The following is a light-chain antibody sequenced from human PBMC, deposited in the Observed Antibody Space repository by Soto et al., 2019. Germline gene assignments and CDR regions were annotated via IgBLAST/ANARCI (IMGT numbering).Light chain of an antibody. CDR2: GAS. CDR3: QQNVSSPWT. V-gene: IGKV3-20*01. CDR1: QTIRRNY. Sequence: ETVLTQSPGTLSLSPGERATLSCRASQTIRRNYLAWDRQTPGQAPRRLIYGASNRATGIADRFSGSGSGTDFTLIIIILEPEDFALYSCQQNVSSPWTFGQGITVEIK. J-gene: IGKJ1*01.